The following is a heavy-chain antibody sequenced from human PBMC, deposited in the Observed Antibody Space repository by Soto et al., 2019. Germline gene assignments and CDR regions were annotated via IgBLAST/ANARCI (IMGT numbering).Heavy chain of an antibody. CDR2: IIPILGIA. CDR3: ARGSDARDTTYYGLTRWFDP. J-gene: IGHJ5*02. Sequence: GASVKVSCKASGGTFSSYTISWVRQAPGQGLEWMGRIIPILGIANYAQKFQGRVTITADKSTSTAYMELSSLRSEDTAVYYCARGSDARDTTYYGLTRWFDPWGQGTLVTVSS. D-gene: IGHD3-10*01. V-gene: IGHV1-69*02. CDR1: GGTFSSYT.